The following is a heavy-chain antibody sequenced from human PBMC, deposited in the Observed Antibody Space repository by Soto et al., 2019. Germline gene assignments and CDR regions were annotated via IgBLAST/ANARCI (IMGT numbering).Heavy chain of an antibody. CDR1: GFTFSSSV. D-gene: IGHD2-21*02. CDR3: ARAYCGDDCALNY. Sequence: QVQLVESGGGVVQPGRSLRLSCAASGFTFSSSVMHWVRQAPGKGLEWVTVISYDGSSKHYADSVKGRFTITRDNSKNSLYLQMSSLRAEDTAVYYCARAYCGDDCALNYCGQGTLVTVAS. J-gene: IGHJ4*02. V-gene: IGHV3-30-3*01. CDR2: ISYDGSSK.